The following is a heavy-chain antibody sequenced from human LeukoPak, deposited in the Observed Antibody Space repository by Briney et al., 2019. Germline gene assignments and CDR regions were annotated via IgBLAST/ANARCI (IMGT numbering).Heavy chain of an antibody. V-gene: IGHV3-64D*06. D-gene: IGHD6-13*01. CDR1: GYIFSPYA. CDR2: ISSEGKTT. CDR3: VKDRWVDH. J-gene: IGHJ4*02. Sequence: GGSLRLSCSASGYIFSPYAMHWVRQAPGKGLEYVSSISSEGKTTYYADSVKGRFTISRDNSKNTLYLQMSSLRPEDTAVYYCVKDRWVDHWGQGTLVTVSS.